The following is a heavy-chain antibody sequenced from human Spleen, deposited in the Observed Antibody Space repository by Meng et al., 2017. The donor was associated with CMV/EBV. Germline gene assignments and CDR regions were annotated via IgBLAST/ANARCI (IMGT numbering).Heavy chain of an antibody. V-gene: IGHV3-48*04. Sequence: GESLKISCAASGFTFSSYAMHWVRQAPGKGLEWVSYISSSSSTIYYADSVKGRFTISRDNAKNSLYLQMNSLRAEDTAVYYCARDYEDQRLSYYFDYWGQGTLVTVSS. CDR3: ARDYEDQRLSYYFDY. CDR2: ISSSSSTI. D-gene: IGHD2-2*01. CDR1: GFTFSSYA. J-gene: IGHJ4*02.